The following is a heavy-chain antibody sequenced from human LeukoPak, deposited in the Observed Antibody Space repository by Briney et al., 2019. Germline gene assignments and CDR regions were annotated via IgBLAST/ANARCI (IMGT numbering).Heavy chain of an antibody. D-gene: IGHD1-26*01. Sequence: PGRSLRLSCAAAGFTFSSYAMHWVRQAPGKGLEWVAVISYDGSNKYYADSVKGRFTISRDNSKNTLYLQMNSLRAEDTAVYYCARVGGSYFTFDYWGQGTLVTVSS. CDR1: GFTFSSYA. J-gene: IGHJ4*02. CDR3: ARVGGSYFTFDY. V-gene: IGHV3-30-3*01. CDR2: ISYDGSNK.